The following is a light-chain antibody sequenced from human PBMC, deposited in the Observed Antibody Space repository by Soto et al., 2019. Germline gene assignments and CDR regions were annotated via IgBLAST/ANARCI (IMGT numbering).Light chain of an antibody. V-gene: IGLV2-14*01. Sequence: QSALTQPASVSGSPGQSITISCTGTSSDVDNYNYVSWYQHHPGKAPKLMIYEVSNRPSGVSNRFSGSKSGTSATLGITGFQTGDEADYYCGSWDSSLSAYVFGTGTKVTVL. CDR1: SSDVDNYNY. CDR3: GSWDSSLSAYV. CDR2: EVS. J-gene: IGLJ1*01.